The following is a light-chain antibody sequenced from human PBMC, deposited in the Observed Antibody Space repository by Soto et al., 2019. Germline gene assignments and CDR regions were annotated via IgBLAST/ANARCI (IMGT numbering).Light chain of an antibody. CDR1: SSDVGAYNY. J-gene: IGLJ1*01. Sequence: QSVLTQPASVSGSPGQSITISCTGTSSDVGAYNYVSWYQHHPGTAPKLVIYEVTDRPSGVSSRFSGSKSGNTASLTISGLQVEDEADYYFTSKTSSTTPYVFGTGTKLTVL. V-gene: IGLV2-14*01. CDR2: EVT. CDR3: TSKTSSTTPYV.